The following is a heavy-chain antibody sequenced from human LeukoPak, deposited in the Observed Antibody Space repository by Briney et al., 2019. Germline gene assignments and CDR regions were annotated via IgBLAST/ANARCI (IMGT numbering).Heavy chain of an antibody. CDR3: AKTKALGYCSSTSCYTEGPPYYFDY. J-gene: IGHJ4*02. Sequence: GGSLRLSCAASGFTFDDYGMSWVRQAPGKGLEWASGINWNGGSTGYADSVKGRFTISRDNAKNSLYLHMNSLRAEDTALYYCAKTKALGYCSSTSCYTEGPPYYFDYWGQGTLVTVSS. CDR2: INWNGGST. V-gene: IGHV3-20*04. CDR1: GFTFDDYG. D-gene: IGHD2-2*02.